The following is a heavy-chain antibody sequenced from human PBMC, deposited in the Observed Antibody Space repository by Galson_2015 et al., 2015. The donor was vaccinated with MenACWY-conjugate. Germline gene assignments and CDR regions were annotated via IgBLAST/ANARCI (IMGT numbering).Heavy chain of an antibody. J-gene: IGHJ6*03. D-gene: IGHD3-10*01. CDR1: GFTVNSNY. CDR2: IYAGGST. Sequence: SLRLSCAATGFTVNSNYMSWVRQAPGKGLECVSVIYAGGSTYYTDSVKGRFTVSRDNSNNTVHLQMNSLRVEDTAVYYCARAISLRGSGHFPPDYMDVWGKG. V-gene: IGHV3-53*01. CDR3: ARAISLRGSGHFPPDYMDV.